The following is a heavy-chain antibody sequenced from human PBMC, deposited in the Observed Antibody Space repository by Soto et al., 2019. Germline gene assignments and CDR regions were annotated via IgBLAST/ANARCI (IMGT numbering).Heavy chain of an antibody. V-gene: IGHV4-39*01. D-gene: IGHD2-21*01. CDR3: ARQPKTGENDLWFDP. Sequence: QLQLLESGPGLVKASETLSLTCNVSGGSISTSRSYWAWIRQPPGKGLEWLANIFYSGSTYYNPCLASRVTVSVDTTKKEFSLKLRSVTAAATALYYFARQPKTGENDLWFDPWGKGTLVTVSS. J-gene: IGHJ5*02. CDR2: IFYSGST. CDR1: GGSISTSRSY.